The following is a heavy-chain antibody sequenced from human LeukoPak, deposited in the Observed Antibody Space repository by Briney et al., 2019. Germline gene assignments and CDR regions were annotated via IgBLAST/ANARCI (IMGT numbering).Heavy chain of an antibody. CDR1: GLTFTTTS. CDR2: SSGSGSST. D-gene: IGHD4-17*01. CDR3: ASDPPATVTTFGDC. J-gene: IGHJ4*01. V-gene: IGHV3-23*01. Sequence: PGRSLSLACPAAGLTFTTTSMSWVRQAPGEGLGWVSASSGSGSSTYYVDSVKGRFSITRDNSKNTLYLQMNAVRAEETDLYYGASDPPATVTTFGDCWGERTLVTVSS.